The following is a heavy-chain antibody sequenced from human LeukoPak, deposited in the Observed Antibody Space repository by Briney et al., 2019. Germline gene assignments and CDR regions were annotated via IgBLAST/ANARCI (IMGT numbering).Heavy chain of an antibody. CDR1: GFTVSSNY. D-gene: IGHD1-1*01. Sequence: GGSLRLSCAASGFTVSSNYMSWVRQAPGKGLEWVSVIYSGGSTYYADSVKGRFTISRDNSKNTLYLQMNSLRAEDTAVYYCARARYNWNDGGYYYYMDVWGKGTTVTVSS. V-gene: IGHV3-66*01. CDR2: IYSGGST. J-gene: IGHJ6*03. CDR3: ARARYNWNDGGYYYYMDV.